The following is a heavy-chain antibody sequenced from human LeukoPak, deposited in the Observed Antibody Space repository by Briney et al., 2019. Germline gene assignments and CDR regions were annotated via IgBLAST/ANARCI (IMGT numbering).Heavy chain of an antibody. CDR1: GYSISSSYY. CDR3: ARSGDSGTYYGWFDP. V-gene: IGHV4-38-2*02. CDR2: IYHSGST. Sequence: KPSETLSLTCTVSGYSISSSYYWGWTRQPPGKGLEWIGSIYHSGSTYYNPSLKSRVTISVDTSKIQFSLKLSSVTAADTAVYYCARSGDSGTYYGWFDPWGQGTLVTVSS. D-gene: IGHD1-26*01. J-gene: IGHJ5*02.